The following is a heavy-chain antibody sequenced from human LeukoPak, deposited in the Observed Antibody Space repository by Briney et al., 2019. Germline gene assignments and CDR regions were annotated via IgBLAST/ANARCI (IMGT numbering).Heavy chain of an antibody. Sequence: PGGSLRLSRAASGFTFDDYAMHWVRQAPGKGLEWVSGISWNSGSIGYADSVKGRFTISRDNAKNSLYLQMNSLRAEDTALYYCAKDSRRRIVVVPAAIRGWFDPWGQGTLVTVSS. V-gene: IGHV3-9*01. D-gene: IGHD2-2*02. CDR2: ISWNSGSI. J-gene: IGHJ5*02. CDR1: GFTFDDYA. CDR3: AKDSRRRIVVVPAAIRGWFDP.